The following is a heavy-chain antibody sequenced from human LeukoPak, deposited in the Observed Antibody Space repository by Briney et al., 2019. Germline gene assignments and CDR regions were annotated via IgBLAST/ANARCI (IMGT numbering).Heavy chain of an antibody. J-gene: IGHJ4*02. V-gene: IGHV3-15*01. Sequence: GGSLRLSCAASGFTFSNAWMSWVRQAPGKGLEWVGRIYFKTDGGATDYAAPVKGRFTISSDDSKNTFYLQMNSLKTEDTAVYYCTTYRSGSFDCWGQGTLVTVSS. D-gene: IGHD3-10*01. CDR3: TTYRSGSFDC. CDR1: GFTFSNAW. CDR2: IYFKTDGGAT.